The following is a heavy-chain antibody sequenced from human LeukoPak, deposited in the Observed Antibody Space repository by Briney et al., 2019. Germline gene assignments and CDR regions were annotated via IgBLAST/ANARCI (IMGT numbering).Heavy chain of an antibody. CDR1: GFTVSSNS. CDR3: AKYVSAKGPPYALDV. V-gene: IGHV3-23*01. Sequence: GGSLTLSCAASGFTVSSNSMSWVRQAPGKGLEWVSGISASGGSTWYADSVKGRFTISRDNSKNTLYLQMNSLRAEDTAVYYCAKYVSAKGPPYALDVWGQGTTVTVSS. CDR2: ISASGGST. J-gene: IGHJ6*02. D-gene: IGHD2/OR15-2a*01.